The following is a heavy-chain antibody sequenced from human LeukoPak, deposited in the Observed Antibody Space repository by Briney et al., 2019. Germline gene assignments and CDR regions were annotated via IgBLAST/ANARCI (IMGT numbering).Heavy chain of an antibody. CDR2: IYYSGST. Sequence: SETLSLTCTVSGGSISSIIYYWGWIRQPPGKGLEWIGSIYYSGSTYYNPSLKSRVTISIDTSNNQFSLKLSSVTAADTAVYYCASQMDYSGRPYFFDYWGQGTLVTVSS. CDR1: GGSISSIIYY. V-gene: IGHV4-39*07. D-gene: IGHD1-26*01. J-gene: IGHJ4*02. CDR3: ASQMDYSGRPYFFDY.